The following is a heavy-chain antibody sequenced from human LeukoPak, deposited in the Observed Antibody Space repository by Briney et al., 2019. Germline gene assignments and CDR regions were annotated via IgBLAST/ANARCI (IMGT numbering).Heavy chain of an antibody. D-gene: IGHD5-18*01. CDR1: GGFFSSYY. J-gene: IGHJ4*02. CDR3: ARVAGYTYSYYYFDY. Sequence: SETLSLTCTVSGGFFSSYYWIWIRQPPGKGLEWIGYIYHTGSTNYNPSLKSRVTISVDTSKNQFSLKLTSVTAADTAVYFCARVAGYTYSYYYFDYWGQGTLVTVSS. V-gene: IGHV4-59*01. CDR2: IYHTGST.